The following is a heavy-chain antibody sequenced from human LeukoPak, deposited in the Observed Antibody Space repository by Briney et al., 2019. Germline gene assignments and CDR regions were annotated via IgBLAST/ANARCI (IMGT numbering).Heavy chain of an antibody. CDR2: INHSGST. CDR1: GGSFSGYY. V-gene: IGHV4-34*01. CDR3: ARYYFDY. J-gene: IGHJ4*02. Sequence: SETLSLTCAVYGGSFSGYYWSWIRQPPGKGLEWIGEINHSGSTNYNPPLKSRVTISVDTSKNQFSLKLSSVTAADTAVYYCARYYFDYWGQGTLVTVSS.